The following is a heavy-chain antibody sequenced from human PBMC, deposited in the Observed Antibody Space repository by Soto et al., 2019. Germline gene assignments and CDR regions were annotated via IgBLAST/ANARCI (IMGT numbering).Heavy chain of an antibody. Sequence: SETLSLTCAVSGGSISSGTWWSWVRQPPGRGLEWIGEIYHSGSPNYNPSLKSRVTMSVDKSKNLFSLRLSSVTAADSALYYFASRVPAAPSWFDSLGQGNLGTVSS. CDR1: GGSISSGTW. D-gene: IGHD2-2*01. V-gene: IGHV4-4*02. CDR2: IYHSGSP. J-gene: IGHJ5*01. CDR3: ASRVPAAPSWFDS.